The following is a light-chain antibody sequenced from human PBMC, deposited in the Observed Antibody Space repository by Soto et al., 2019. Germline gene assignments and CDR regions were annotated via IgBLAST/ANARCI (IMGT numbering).Light chain of an antibody. CDR3: QQYGNSPLYT. J-gene: IGKJ2*01. V-gene: IGKV3-20*01. Sequence: EIVLTQSPGTLSLFPGERATLSCRASQSVSSSNLARYQQKPGQAPRLLIYGASNRATGIPDRFSGSGSGTHFTLTISRLEPEDFAVYYCQQYGNSPLYTFGQGTKLEI. CDR2: GAS. CDR1: QSVSSSN.